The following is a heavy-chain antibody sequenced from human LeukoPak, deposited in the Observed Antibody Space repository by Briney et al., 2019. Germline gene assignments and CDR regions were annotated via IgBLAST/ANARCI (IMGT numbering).Heavy chain of an antibody. CDR3: LIVTTNAFDI. Sequence: PGGSLRLSCSASGFTFSSYAMYWVRQAPGKGLEYVSAISSNGGSTYYADSVKGRFTISRDNSKNTLYLQMSSLRAEDTAVYYCLIVTTNAFDIWGQGTMVTVSS. J-gene: IGHJ3*02. D-gene: IGHD4-11*01. CDR1: GFTFSSYA. CDR2: ISSNGGST. V-gene: IGHV3-64D*09.